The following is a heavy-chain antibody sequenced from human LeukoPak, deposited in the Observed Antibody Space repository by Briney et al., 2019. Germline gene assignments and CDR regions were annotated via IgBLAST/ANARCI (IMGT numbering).Heavy chain of an antibody. CDR2: INWNGGST. D-gene: IGHD2-8*01. J-gene: IGHJ4*02. V-gene: IGHV3-20*04. CDR1: GFTFDDYG. Sequence: PGGSLRLSCAASGFTFDDYGMIWVRQAPGKGLEWGSGINWNGGSTGYADSVKGRFTISRDNAKNSLYLQMTSLRAEDTALYYCARIFRNCTNGVCYPPRYYFDYWGQGTLVTVSS. CDR3: ARIFRNCTNGVCYPPRYYFDY.